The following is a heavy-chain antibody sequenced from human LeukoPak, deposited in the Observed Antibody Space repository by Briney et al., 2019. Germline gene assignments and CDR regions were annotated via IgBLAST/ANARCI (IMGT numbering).Heavy chain of an antibody. J-gene: IGHJ4*02. D-gene: IGHD2-15*01. V-gene: IGHV3-48*03. CDR3: ARSGRCSGGSCWGGFDY. CDR1: GFTFSSYE. CDR2: ISSSGSTI. Sequence: TGGYLRLSCAASGFTFSSYEMNWVRQAPGKGLEWVSYISSSGSTIYYADSVKGRFTISRDNAKNSLYLQMNSLRAEDTAVYYCARSGRCSGGSCWGGFDYWGQGTLVTVSS.